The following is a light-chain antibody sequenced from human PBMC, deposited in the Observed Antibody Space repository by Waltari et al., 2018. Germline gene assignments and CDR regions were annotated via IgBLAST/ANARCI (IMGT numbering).Light chain of an antibody. CDR1: QSISNW. CDR2: KAS. Sequence: DIQMTQSTSTLSASVGDRVTITCRASQSISNWLAWYQQKPGKAPKLLIYKASTLESGVPSRVSVSGSGTEITLTISSLQPDDFAAYYCQQYNSYSLLTFGGGTKVEIK. J-gene: IGKJ4*01. CDR3: QQYNSYSLLT. V-gene: IGKV1-5*03.